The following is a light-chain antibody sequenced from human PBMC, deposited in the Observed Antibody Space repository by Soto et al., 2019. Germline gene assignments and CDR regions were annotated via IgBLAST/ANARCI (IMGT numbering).Light chain of an antibody. V-gene: IGLV2-14*01. CDR1: SNDIGAYNY. CDR3: SSFTSSSTRV. Sequence: QSVLTQSASVSGSPGQSITISCTGNSNDIGAYNYVSWYQQHPGKAPKLIIYDVSNRPSGVSNRFSGSKSGNAASLTISALQAEDEADYYCSSFTSSSTRVFGTGTKVTVL. CDR2: DVS. J-gene: IGLJ1*01.